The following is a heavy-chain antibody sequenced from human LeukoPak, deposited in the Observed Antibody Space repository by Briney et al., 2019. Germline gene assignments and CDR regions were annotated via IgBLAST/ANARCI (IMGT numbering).Heavy chain of an antibody. Sequence: GGSLRLSCAASGFTFSSYAMSWVRQAPGKGREWGSAISGSGGSTYYADSVKGRFTISRDNSKNTLYLQMNSLRAEDTAVYYCARSPGIAAADLDYWGQGTLVTVSS. V-gene: IGHV3-23*01. D-gene: IGHD6-13*01. CDR2: ISGSGGST. CDR3: ARSPGIAAADLDY. J-gene: IGHJ4*02. CDR1: GFTFSSYA.